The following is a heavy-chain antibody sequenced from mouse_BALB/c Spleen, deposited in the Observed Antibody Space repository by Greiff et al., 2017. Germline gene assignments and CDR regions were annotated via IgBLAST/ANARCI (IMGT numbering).Heavy chain of an antibody. Sequence: VQGVESGPGLVAPSQSLSITCTVSGFSLTGYGVNWVRQTPGKGLEWLGMIWGDGSTDYNSALKSRLSISKDNSKSQVFLKMNSLQTDDTARYYCARQLGRAWFAYWGQGTLVTVSA. J-gene: IGHJ3*01. CDR2: IWGDGST. CDR1: GFSLTGYG. D-gene: IGHD4-1*02. CDR3: ARQLGRAWFAY. V-gene: IGHV2-6-7*01.